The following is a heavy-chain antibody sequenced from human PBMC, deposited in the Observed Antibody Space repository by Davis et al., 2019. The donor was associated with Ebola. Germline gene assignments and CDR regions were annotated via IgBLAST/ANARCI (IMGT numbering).Heavy chain of an antibody. V-gene: IGHV3-74*01. J-gene: IGHJ4*02. Sequence: GESLKISCAASGFTFSSNWMHWVRLAPGKGLVWVSRIKSDGSSTNYADSVKGRFTISRDNAKNTLYLQMNSLRAEDTAVYYCARGGTTVTTPLDYWGQGTLVIVSS. D-gene: IGHD4-11*01. CDR1: GFTFSSNW. CDR2: IKSDGSST. CDR3: ARGGTTVTTPLDY.